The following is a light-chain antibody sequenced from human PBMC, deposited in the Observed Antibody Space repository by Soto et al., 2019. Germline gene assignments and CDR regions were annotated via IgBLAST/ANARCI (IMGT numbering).Light chain of an antibody. Sequence: DIQMTQSPSTLSASVGDRVTIPCRASQSISSWLAWYQQKPGKAPKLLIYKASSLESGVPSRFSGSGSGTEFTLTISSLQPDDFATYYCQQYNSYPWTFGQGTKV. CDR2: KAS. J-gene: IGKJ1*01. CDR1: QSISSW. CDR3: QQYNSYPWT. V-gene: IGKV1-5*03.